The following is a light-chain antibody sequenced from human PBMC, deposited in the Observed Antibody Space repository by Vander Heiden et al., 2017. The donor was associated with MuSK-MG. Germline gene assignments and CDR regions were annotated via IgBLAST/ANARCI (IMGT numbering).Light chain of an antibody. CDR2: DVS. CDR1: SRDVGGYNY. Sequence: QSALTQPASVSGSPGQSNTISCTGTSRDVGGYNYVSWYQQHPGRAPKLMIYDVSNRPSGVSNRFSGSKSGNTASLTISGLQAEDEADYYCSSYRSSSTPVVFGGGTKLTVV. CDR3: SSYRSSSTPVV. J-gene: IGLJ2*01. V-gene: IGLV2-14*03.